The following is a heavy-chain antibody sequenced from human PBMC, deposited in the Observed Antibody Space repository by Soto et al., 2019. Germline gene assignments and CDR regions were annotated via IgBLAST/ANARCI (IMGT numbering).Heavy chain of an antibody. J-gene: IGHJ4*02. CDR1: GFTFSSYA. CDR2: ISGRGST. Sequence: EVQLLESLGGLLQPGESLRLSCAASGFTFSSYAMSWVRQAPGKGLEWVSSISGRGSTNYADSVKGRFTISRDTSKNTLYLQMNSLRADDTAVYYCAKEKDYEYVWGTYRYASDNWCQGTLVTVSS. V-gene: IGHV3-23*01. CDR3: AKEKDYEYVWGTYRYASDN. D-gene: IGHD3-16*02.